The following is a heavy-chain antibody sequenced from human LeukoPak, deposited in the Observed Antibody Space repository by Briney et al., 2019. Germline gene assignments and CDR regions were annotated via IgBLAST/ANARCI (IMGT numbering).Heavy chain of an antibody. CDR2: ISWSSGSI. CDR3: AKAHCSGGSCYFDY. J-gene: IGHJ4*02. CDR1: GFTFDDYA. V-gene: IGHV3-9*01. D-gene: IGHD2-15*01. Sequence: GGSLRLSCAASGFTFDDYAMHWVRQAPGKGLEWVSGISWSSGSIGYADSVKGRFTISRDNAKNSLYLQMNSLRAEDTALYYCAKAHCSGGSCYFDYWGQGTLVTVSS.